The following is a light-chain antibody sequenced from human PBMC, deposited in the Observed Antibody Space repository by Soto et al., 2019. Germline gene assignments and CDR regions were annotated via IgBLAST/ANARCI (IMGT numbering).Light chain of an antibody. V-gene: IGKV3-20*01. J-gene: IGKJ5*01. CDR2: GAS. CDR3: QQYGSSPPVT. CDR1: QSVSSSY. Sequence: EIVLTQSPGTLSLSPGKRATLSCRASQSVSSSYLAWYQQKPGQAPRLLIYGASGRATGSPDRFSGSGSGTDFTLTISRLEPEDVAVYYCQQYGSSPPVTFGQGTRLEIK.